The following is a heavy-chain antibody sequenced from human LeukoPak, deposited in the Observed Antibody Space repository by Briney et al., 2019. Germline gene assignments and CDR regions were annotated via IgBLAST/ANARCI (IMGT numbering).Heavy chain of an antibody. CDR1: GYTFTSYG. D-gene: IGHD3-9*01. J-gene: IGHJ4*02. CDR2: ISAYNGNT. V-gene: IGHV1-18*01. Sequence: GASVKVSCKASGYTFTSYGISWVRQAPGQGLEWMGWISAYNGNTNYAQELQGRVTMTTDTSTSTAYMELRSLRSDDTAVYYCARDHDILTGYYSFDYWGQGTLVTVSS. CDR3: ARDHDILTGYYSFDY.